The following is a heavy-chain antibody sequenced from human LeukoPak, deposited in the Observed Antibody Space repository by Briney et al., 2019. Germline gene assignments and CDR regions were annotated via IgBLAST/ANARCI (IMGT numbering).Heavy chain of an antibody. Sequence: PSETLSLTCTVSGGSISSYYWSWIRQPPGKGLEWIGYIYYSGSTNYNPSLKSRVTISVDTSKSQFSLKLSSVTAADTAVYYCARAVSPSIDAFDIWGQGTMVTVSS. CDR1: GGSISSYY. CDR3: ARAVSPSIDAFDI. V-gene: IGHV4-59*01. J-gene: IGHJ3*02. D-gene: IGHD2-2*01. CDR2: IYYSGST.